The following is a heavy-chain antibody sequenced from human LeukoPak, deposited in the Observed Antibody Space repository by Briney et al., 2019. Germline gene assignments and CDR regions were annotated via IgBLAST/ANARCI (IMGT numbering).Heavy chain of an antibody. Sequence: SETLSLTCTVSGGSISSYYWSWIRQPPGKGLEWIGYIYYSGSTNYNPSLKSRVTISVDTSKNQFSLKLSSVTAADTAVYYCARGIAVAGKRAEYVQHWGQGTLVTVSS. J-gene: IGHJ1*01. CDR1: GGSISSYY. CDR2: IYYSGST. V-gene: IGHV4-59*01. D-gene: IGHD6-19*01. CDR3: ARGIAVAGKRAEYVQH.